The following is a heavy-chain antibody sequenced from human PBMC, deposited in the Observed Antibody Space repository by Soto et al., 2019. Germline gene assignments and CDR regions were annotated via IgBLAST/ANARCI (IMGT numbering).Heavy chain of an antibody. D-gene: IGHD2-21*02. Sequence: QVQLVQSGAEVKKPGSSVKVSCKASGGTFSSYAISWVRQAPGQGLEWMGGIIPILGTANYAQKFQGRVTITADKSTSTAYMELSSLRSEDTAVYYCARVANLYCCGDCYSGWFDPCGQGTLVTVSS. J-gene: IGHJ5*02. V-gene: IGHV1-69*06. CDR1: GGTFSSYA. CDR3: ARVANLYCCGDCYSGWFDP. CDR2: IIPILGTA.